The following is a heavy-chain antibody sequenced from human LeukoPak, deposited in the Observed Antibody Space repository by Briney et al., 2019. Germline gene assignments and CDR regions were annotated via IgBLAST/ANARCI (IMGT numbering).Heavy chain of an antibody. D-gene: IGHD6-6*01. J-gene: IGHJ4*02. V-gene: IGHV1-69*05. CDR3: ARGATIAARPVGYFDY. Sequence: SVRVSCKASGGTFSSYAISWVRQAPGQGIEWMGRIIPIFGTANYSQKFQGRVTITTDESTSTAYMELSSLRSEYTAMYYCARGATIAARPVGYFDYWGQGTLVTVSS. CDR2: IIPIFGTA. CDR1: GGTFSSYA.